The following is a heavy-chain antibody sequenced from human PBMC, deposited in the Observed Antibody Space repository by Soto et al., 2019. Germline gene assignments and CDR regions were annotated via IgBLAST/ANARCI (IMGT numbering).Heavy chain of an antibody. D-gene: IGHD3-10*01. CDR3: ARDGDYYGSGSPIEY. Sequence: QVQLVESGGGVVQPGRSLRLSCAASGFTFSSYGMHWVRQAPGKGLEWVAVIWYDGSNKYYADSVKGRFTISRDNFKNTLYLQMNSLRAEDTAVYYCARDGDYYGSGSPIEYWGQGTLVTVCS. CDR1: GFTFSSYG. V-gene: IGHV3-33*01. CDR2: IWYDGSNK. J-gene: IGHJ4*02.